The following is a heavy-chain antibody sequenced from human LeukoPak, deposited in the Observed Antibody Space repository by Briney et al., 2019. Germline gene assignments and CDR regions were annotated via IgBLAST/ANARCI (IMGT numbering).Heavy chain of an antibody. D-gene: IGHD1-26*01. Sequence: SETLSLTCAVYGGSFSGYYWSWIRQPPGKGLEWIGEISHSGSTNYNPSLKSRVTISVDTSKNQFSLKLSSVTAADTAVYYCARLGGIFYFDYWGQGTLVTVSS. J-gene: IGHJ4*02. V-gene: IGHV4-34*01. CDR3: ARLGGIFYFDY. CDR2: ISHSGST. CDR1: GGSFSGYY.